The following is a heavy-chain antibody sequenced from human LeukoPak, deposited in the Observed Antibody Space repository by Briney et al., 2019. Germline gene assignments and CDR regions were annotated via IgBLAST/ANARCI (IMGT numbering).Heavy chain of an antibody. Sequence: SVKVSCKASGGTFSSYAISWVRQAPGQGLEWMGGIIPIFGTANYAQKFQGRVTITADESTSTAYMGLSSLRSEDTAVYYCARGRLSSGWPWDLDYWGQGTLVTVSS. V-gene: IGHV1-69*13. CDR1: GGTFSSYA. CDR2: IIPIFGTA. D-gene: IGHD6-19*01. CDR3: ARGRLSSGWPWDLDY. J-gene: IGHJ4*02.